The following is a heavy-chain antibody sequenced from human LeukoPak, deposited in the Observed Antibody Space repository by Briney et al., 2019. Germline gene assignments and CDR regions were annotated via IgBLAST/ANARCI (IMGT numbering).Heavy chain of an antibody. Sequence: SETLSLTCTIPGGSISSYYWSWIRQPAGKGLEWIGRIYTSGSTNYNPSLKSRVTMSVDTSKNQFSLKLGSVTAADTAVYYCARDRHGSGSYLDYFDYWGQGTLVTVSS. CDR3: ARDRHGSGSYLDYFDY. D-gene: IGHD3-10*01. CDR1: GGSISSYY. J-gene: IGHJ4*02. CDR2: IYTSGST. V-gene: IGHV4-4*07.